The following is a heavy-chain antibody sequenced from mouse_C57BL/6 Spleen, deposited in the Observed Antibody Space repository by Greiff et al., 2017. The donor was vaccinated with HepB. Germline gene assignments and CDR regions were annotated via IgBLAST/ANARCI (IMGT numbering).Heavy chain of an antibody. D-gene: IGHD3-2*02. J-gene: IGHJ1*03. CDR2: ISYDGSN. Sequence: EVKLQESGPGLVKPSQSLSLTCSVTGYSITSGYYWNWIRQFPGNKLEWMGYISYDGSNNYNPSLKNRISITRDTSKNQFFLKLNSVTTEDTATYYCARVRLDWYFDVWGTGTTVTVSS. CDR1: GYSITSGYY. CDR3: ARVRLDWYFDV. V-gene: IGHV3-6*01.